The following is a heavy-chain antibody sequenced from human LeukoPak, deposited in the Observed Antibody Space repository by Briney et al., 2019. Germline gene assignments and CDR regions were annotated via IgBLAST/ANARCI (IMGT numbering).Heavy chain of an antibody. D-gene: IGHD3-10*01. J-gene: IGHJ6*02. CDR2: INPNSGGT. V-gene: IGHV1-2*04. CDR3: ARDGSGSYCKGRNYGMDV. Sequence: ASVKVSCKASGYTFTGYYMHWVRQAPGQGLEWMGWINPNSGGTNYAQKFQGWVTMTRDTSISTAYMELSRLRSDDTAVYYCARDGSGSYCKGRNYGMDVWGQGTTVTVSS. CDR1: GYTFTGYY.